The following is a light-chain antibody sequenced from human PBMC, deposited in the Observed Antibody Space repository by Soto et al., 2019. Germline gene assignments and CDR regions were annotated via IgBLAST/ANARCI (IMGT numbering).Light chain of an antibody. Sequence: QSVLTQPASVSGSPGQSIIISCTGTSSDVGGYNYVSWYQQHPGKAPKLMIYDVTNRPSGVSNRFSGSKSGNTASLTISGLQAEDEADYYCSSYTSSSTYVFGTGTKLTV. CDR3: SSYTSSSTYV. V-gene: IGLV2-14*01. CDR2: DVT. J-gene: IGLJ1*01. CDR1: SSDVGGYNY.